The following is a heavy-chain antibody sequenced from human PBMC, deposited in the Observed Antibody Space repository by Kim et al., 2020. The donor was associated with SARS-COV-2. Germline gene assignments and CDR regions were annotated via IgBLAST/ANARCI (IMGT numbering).Heavy chain of an antibody. Sequence: GGSLRLSCAASGFTVSSNYMSWVRQAPGKGLEWVSVIYSGGSTYYADSVKGRFTISRDNSKNTLYLQMNSLRAEDTVVYYCARRFGVGGLLDYRGQGTLVTVSS. CDR3: ARRFGVGGLLDY. CDR2: IYSGGST. J-gene: IGHJ4*02. D-gene: IGHD3-10*01. V-gene: IGHV3-66*04. CDR1: GFTVSSNY.